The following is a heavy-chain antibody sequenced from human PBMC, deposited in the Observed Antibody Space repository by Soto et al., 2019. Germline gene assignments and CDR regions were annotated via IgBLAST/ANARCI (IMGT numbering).Heavy chain of an antibody. J-gene: IGHJ5*02. CDR3: ARVMGDGSGNFWCFDL. D-gene: IGHD3-10*01. V-gene: IGHV4-31*03. Sequence: QVQLQESGPGLVKPSQTLSLTCSVSGGSVSSGAFYWGWIRQSPGKGLEALGYIYSFGNTFYNPSLKSRVTISLDTPKNQFSLRLTSVIAADTAIYYCARVMGDGSGNFWCFDLWGQGTLVIVSS. CDR2: IYSFGNT. CDR1: GGSVSSGAFY.